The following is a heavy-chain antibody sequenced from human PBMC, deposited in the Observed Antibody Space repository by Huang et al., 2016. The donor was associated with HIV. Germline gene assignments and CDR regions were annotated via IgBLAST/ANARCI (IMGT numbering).Heavy chain of an antibody. Sequence: ELQLVESGGGFVQPGWSLRLSCPASGYPVRDHWMHWVRQAPGRGRVWVSIRNMDGRSTTNADSVKGGFARSRDNAKNTLDLQMKGLRVEDTAVYYCTRVAAGDWYFDLWGRGTLVTVSA. CDR2: RNMDGRST. D-gene: IGHD3-10*01. J-gene: IGHJ2*01. CDR1: GYPVRDHW. CDR3: TRVAAGDWYFDL. V-gene: IGHV3-74*01.